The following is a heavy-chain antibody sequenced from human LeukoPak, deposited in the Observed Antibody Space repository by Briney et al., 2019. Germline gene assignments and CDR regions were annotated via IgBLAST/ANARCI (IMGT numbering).Heavy chain of an antibody. Sequence: GGSLRLSCAASGFTFSSHTMSWVRQAPGKGLEWISVISATGFTTHHTDSVKGRFTISRDNSKSMLYLQMNSLRAEDTAVYYCARGASGYSYGWGQGTLVTVSS. V-gene: IGHV3-23*01. CDR2: ISATGFTT. CDR3: ARGASGYSYG. D-gene: IGHD5-18*01. J-gene: IGHJ4*02. CDR1: GFTFSSHT.